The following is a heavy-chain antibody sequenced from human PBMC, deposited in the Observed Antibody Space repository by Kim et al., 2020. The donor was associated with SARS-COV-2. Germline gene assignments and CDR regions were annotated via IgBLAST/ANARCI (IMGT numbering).Heavy chain of an antibody. J-gene: IGHJ4*02. Sequence: KYSQKFQGRVTITRDTSASTAYMELSSLRSEDTAVYYCAIDPEGSGSFDYWGQGTLVTVSS. V-gene: IGHV1-3*01. D-gene: IGHD3-10*01. CDR3: AIDPEGSGSFDY.